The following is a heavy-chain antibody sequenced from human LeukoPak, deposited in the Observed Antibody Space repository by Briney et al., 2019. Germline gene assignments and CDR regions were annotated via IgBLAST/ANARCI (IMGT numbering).Heavy chain of an antibody. CDR3: AHRLYDSSGYYPLGYY. CDR2: IYWDDDK. Sequence: SGPTLVNPTQTLTLTCTFSGFSLSTSGVGVGRIRQPPGKALEWLALIYWDDDKRYSPSLKSRLTITKDTSKNQVVLTMTNMDPVDTATYYCAHRLYDSSGYYPLGYYWSQGTLVTVSS. V-gene: IGHV2-5*02. J-gene: IGHJ4*02. CDR1: GFSLSTSGVG. D-gene: IGHD3-22*01.